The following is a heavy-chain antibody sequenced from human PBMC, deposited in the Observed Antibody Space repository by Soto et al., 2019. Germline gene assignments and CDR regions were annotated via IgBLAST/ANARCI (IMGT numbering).Heavy chain of an antibody. J-gene: IGHJ6*02. CDR2: ISYDGRNK. CDR3: ASFCSTPSCYVSGMDV. D-gene: IGHD2-2*01. V-gene: IGHV3-30*03. Sequence: PGGSLRLSCEASGFTFSTYDMHWVRQAPGKGLEWVALISYDGRNKYYADSVKGRFTISRDNSKNTLSLQMNTLRAEDTAVYYCASFCSTPSCYVSGMDVWGPGTMLTVSS. CDR1: GFTFSTYD.